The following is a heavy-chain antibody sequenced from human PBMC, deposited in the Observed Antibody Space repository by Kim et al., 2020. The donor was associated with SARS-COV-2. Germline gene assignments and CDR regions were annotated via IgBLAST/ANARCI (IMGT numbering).Heavy chain of an antibody. D-gene: IGHD2-2*01. V-gene: IGHV3-11*01. J-gene: IGHJ6*02. CDR3: ARSCSSSTCPYYYGMDV. Sequence: VKGRFTISRDNAKNSLFLQMNSLRAEDTTVYYCARSCSSSTCPYYYGMDVWGQGTTVTVSS.